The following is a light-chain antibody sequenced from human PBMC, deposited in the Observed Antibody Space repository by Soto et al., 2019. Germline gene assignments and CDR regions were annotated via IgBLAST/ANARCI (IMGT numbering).Light chain of an antibody. CDR1: QSISSN. CDR2: RAS. Sequence: DIVMTQSPATLSVSPGQRATLSCRASQSISSNLAWYQQKPGQAPRLLIFRASHRAAGLPGRFSGSGSGTEFTLTISSLQSGDAAVYYCQQYKNWPPVFSVGPGTNVDIK. CDR3: QQYKNWPPVFS. J-gene: IGKJ3*01. V-gene: IGKV3-15*01.